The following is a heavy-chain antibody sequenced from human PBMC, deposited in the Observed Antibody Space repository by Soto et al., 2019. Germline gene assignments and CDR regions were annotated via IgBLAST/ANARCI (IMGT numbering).Heavy chain of an antibody. J-gene: IGHJ4*02. CDR2: ISPGGDNI. CDR3: VTETQWYFED. Sequence: QVQLVESGGGLVNPGGSLRLSCAASGFSFSLRYMSWIRQAPGRGLEWVSYISPGGDNIHYADFVKGRFTISRDNPKDSLYLQMNSLRVEDTAVYYCVTETQWYFEDWGQGTLVTVSS. CDR1: GFSFSLRY. V-gene: IGHV3-11*01. D-gene: IGHD2-8*01.